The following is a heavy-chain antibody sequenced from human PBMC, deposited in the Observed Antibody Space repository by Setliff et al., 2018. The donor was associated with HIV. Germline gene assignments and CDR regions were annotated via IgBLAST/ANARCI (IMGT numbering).Heavy chain of an antibody. CDR2: IKQDGSEK. CDR1: GFTFSSYW. CDR3: ARAWAMQQLVPAY. D-gene: IGHD6-6*01. V-gene: IGHV3-7*01. J-gene: IGHJ4*02. Sequence: GGSLRLSCAASGFTFSSYWMSWVRQAPGKGLEWVANIKQDGSEKYYVDSVKGRFTISRYNAKNSLYLQMNSPRVEDTAIYYCARAWAMQQLVPAYWGQGTLVTVSS.